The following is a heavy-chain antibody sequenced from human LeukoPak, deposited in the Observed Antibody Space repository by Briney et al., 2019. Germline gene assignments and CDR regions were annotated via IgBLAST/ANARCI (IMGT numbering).Heavy chain of an antibody. J-gene: IGHJ4*02. CDR1: GGSFSGYY. Sequence: SETLSLTCAVYGGSFSGYYWSRIRQPPGKGLEWIGEINHSGSTNYNPSLKSRVTISVDTSKNQFSLKLSSVTAADTAVYYCARPAQYYDSSGLRNWGQGTLVTVSS. CDR2: INHSGST. D-gene: IGHD3-22*01. V-gene: IGHV4-34*01. CDR3: ARPAQYYDSSGLRN.